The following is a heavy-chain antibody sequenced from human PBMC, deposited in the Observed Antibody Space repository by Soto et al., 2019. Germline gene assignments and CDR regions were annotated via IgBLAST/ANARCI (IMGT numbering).Heavy chain of an antibody. CDR1: GFTFSSYG. CDR2: ISYDGSNK. D-gene: IGHD6-13*01. J-gene: IGHJ6*02. V-gene: IGHV3-30*18. CDR3: AKDLSRKQQLVLYYYYYGMDV. Sequence: QVQLVESGGGVVQPGRSLRLSCAASGFTFSSYGMHWVRQAPGKGLEWVAVISYDGSNKYYADSVKGRFTISRDNSKNTLYLQMNSLRAEDTAVYYCAKDLSRKQQLVLYYYYYGMDVWGQGTTVTVSS.